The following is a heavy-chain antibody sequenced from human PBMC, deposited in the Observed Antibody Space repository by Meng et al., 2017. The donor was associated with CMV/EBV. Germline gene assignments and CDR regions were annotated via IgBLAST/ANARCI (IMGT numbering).Heavy chain of an antibody. J-gene: IGHJ3*02. CDR3: ARGGSVFSI. CDR2: INHSGST. V-gene: IGHV4-34*01. Sequence: GSLRLSCAASGFTFSSYWMSWVRQPPGKGLEWIGEINHSGSTNYNPSLKSRVTISVDTSKNQFSLKLSSVTAADTAVYYCARGGSVFSIWGQGTMVTVSS. D-gene: IGHD3-10*01. CDR1: GFTFSSYW.